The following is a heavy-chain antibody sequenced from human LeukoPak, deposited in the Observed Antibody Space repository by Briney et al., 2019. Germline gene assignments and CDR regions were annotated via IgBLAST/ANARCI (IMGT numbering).Heavy chain of an antibody. Sequence: PSQTLCLTCTVSGGSISSGSYYWSWIRQPAGKGLEWIGRIYTSGSTNYNPSLKSRVTISVDTSKSQFSLKLSSVTAADTAVYYCAREASTSCYLDVWGKGTTVTVSS. D-gene: IGHD2-2*01. J-gene: IGHJ6*04. V-gene: IGHV4-61*02. CDR3: AREASTSCYLDV. CDR2: IYTSGST. CDR1: GGSISSGSYY.